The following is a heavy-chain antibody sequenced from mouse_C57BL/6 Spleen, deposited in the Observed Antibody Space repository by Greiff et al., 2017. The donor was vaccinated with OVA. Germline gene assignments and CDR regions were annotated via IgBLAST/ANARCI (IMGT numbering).Heavy chain of an antibody. D-gene: IGHD1-1*01. V-gene: IGHV5-6*01. Sequence: EVKLQESGGDLVKPGGSLKLSCAASGFTFSSYGMSWVRQTPDKRLEWVATISSGGSYTYYPDSVKGRFTISRDNAKNTLYLQMSSLKSEDTAMYYCARQGYYYGSSYGPFDYWGQGTTLTVSS. CDR3: ARQGYYYGSSYGPFDY. CDR1: GFTFSSYG. J-gene: IGHJ2*01. CDR2: ISSGGSYT.